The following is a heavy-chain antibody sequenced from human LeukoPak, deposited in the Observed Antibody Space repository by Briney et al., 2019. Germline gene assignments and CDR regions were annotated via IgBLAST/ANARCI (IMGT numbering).Heavy chain of an antibody. CDR3: ARVPVVPAAYYYYYGMDV. Sequence: ASVKVSCKASGYTFTGYYMHWVRQAPGQGLEWMGWINPNSGGTNYAQKFQGRVTMTRDTSISTACMELSRLRSDDTAVYYCARVPVVPAAYYYYYGMDVWGQGTTVTVSS. CDR2: INPNSGGT. J-gene: IGHJ6*02. V-gene: IGHV1-2*02. D-gene: IGHD2-2*01. CDR1: GYTFTGYY.